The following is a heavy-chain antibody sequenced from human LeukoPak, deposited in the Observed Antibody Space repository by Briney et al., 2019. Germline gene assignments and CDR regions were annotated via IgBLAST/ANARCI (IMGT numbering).Heavy chain of an antibody. V-gene: IGHV4-30-2*01. CDR1: GGSISSYS. CDR2: IYHSGST. J-gene: IGHJ4*02. D-gene: IGHD2-21*02. Sequence: SETLSLTCTVSGGSISSYSWSWIRQPPGKGLEWIGYIYHSGSTYYNPSLKSRVTISVDRSKNQFSLKLSSVTAADTAVYYCASILAYCGGDCYSQFDYWGQGTLVTVSS. CDR3: ASILAYCGGDCYSQFDY.